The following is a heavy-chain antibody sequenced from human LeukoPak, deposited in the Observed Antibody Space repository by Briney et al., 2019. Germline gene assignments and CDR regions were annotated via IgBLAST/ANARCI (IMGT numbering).Heavy chain of an antibody. Sequence: SETLSLTCAVYGGSFSGYYWSWIRQPPGKGLEWIGEINHSGSTNYNPSLKSRVTISVDTSKNQFSLKLSSVTAADTAVYYCARLLRWSDYWGQGTLVTVSS. CDR1: GGSFSGYY. CDR3: ARLLRWSDY. V-gene: IGHV4-34*01. CDR2: INHSGST. J-gene: IGHJ4*02. D-gene: IGHD4-23*01.